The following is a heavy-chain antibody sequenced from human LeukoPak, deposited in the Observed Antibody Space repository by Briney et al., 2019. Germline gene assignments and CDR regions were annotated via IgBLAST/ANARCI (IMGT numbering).Heavy chain of an antibody. CDR2: VSTNDGNT. CDR3: TRAPPGMTMMTDY. CDR1: GYTFTSYD. J-gene: IGHJ4*02. D-gene: IGHD3-22*01. Sequence: ASVKVSCKASGYTFTSYDINWVRQAPGQGLEWMGWVSTNDGNTVYAQRLQGRVTMTTDTSTSVAYMELRSLTSDDTAVYYCTRAPPGMTMMTDYWGQGTLVTVSS. V-gene: IGHV1-18*01.